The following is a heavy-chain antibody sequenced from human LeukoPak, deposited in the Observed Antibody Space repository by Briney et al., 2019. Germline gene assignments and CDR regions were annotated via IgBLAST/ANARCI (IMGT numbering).Heavy chain of an antibody. CDR2: IIPILGIA. J-gene: IGHJ4*02. D-gene: IGHD2-21*01. Sequence: SVKVSCKASGGTFSSYTISWVRQAPGQGLEWMGRIIPILGIANYAQKFQGRVTITADKSMSTAYMELSSLRSEDTAVYYCARDLTAYCGGDCYPHYWGQGTLVTVSS. CDR3: ARDLTAYCGGDCYPHY. CDR1: GGTFSSYT. V-gene: IGHV1-69*04.